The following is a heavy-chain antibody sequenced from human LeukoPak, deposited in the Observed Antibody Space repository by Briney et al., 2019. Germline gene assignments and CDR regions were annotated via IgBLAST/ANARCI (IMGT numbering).Heavy chain of an antibody. CDR2: IKQDGSEK. CDR3: ARGMVRGVLWY. D-gene: IGHD3-10*01. J-gene: IGHJ4*02. V-gene: IGHV3-7*03. CDR1: GFTFSSYW. Sequence: GGSLRLSCAASGFTFSSYWMSWVRQAPGKGLEWVANIKQDGSEKYYVDSVKGRFTISRDNSKNTLYLQMNSLRAEDTAVYYCARGMVRGVLWYWGQGTLVTVSS.